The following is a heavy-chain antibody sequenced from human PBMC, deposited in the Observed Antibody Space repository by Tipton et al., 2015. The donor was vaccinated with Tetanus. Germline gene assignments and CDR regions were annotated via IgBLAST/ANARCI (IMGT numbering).Heavy chain of an antibody. D-gene: IGHD3-3*01. Sequence: TLSLTCTASGASLRGGDYHWSWIRQPPGKGLEWLAYISGSGATNSNYYLKSRITMTRDTSRNQFSLTLTSVTAADTAVYYCARANYDSFKKGPFDSWGQGSLVIVSS. CDR1: GASLRGGDYH. CDR2: ISGSGAT. CDR3: ARANYDSFKKGPFDS. V-gene: IGHV4-61*08. J-gene: IGHJ4*02.